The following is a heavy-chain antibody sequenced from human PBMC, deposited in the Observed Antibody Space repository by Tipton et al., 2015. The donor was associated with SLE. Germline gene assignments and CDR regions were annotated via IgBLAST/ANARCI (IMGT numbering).Heavy chain of an antibody. D-gene: IGHD6-6*01. CDR3: ARLRAARRDYYYYYTDV. Sequence: QLVQSGAEVKKPGSSVKVSCKASGGTFSSYAISWVRQAPGQGLEWMGGIIPIFGTANYAQKFQGRVTITADKSTSTAYMELSSLRSEDTAVYYCARLRAARRDYYYYYTDVWGKGTTVTVSS. J-gene: IGHJ6*03. V-gene: IGHV1-69*06. CDR1: GGTFSSYA. CDR2: IIPIFGTA.